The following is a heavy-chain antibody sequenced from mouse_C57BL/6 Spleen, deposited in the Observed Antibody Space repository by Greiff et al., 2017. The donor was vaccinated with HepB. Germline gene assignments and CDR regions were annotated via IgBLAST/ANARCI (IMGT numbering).Heavy chain of an antibody. Sequence: EVQRVESGGDLVKPGGSLKLSCAASGFTFSSYGMSWVRQTPDKRLEWVATISSGGSYTYYPDSVKGRFTISRDNAKNTLYLQMSSLKSEDTAMYYCARPSTVVATDWYFDVWGTGTTVTVSS. D-gene: IGHD1-1*01. J-gene: IGHJ1*03. CDR2: ISSGGSYT. V-gene: IGHV5-6*01. CDR1: GFTFSSYG. CDR3: ARPSTVVATDWYFDV.